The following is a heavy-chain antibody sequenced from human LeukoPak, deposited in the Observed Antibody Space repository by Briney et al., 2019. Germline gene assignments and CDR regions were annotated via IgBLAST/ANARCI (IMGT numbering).Heavy chain of an antibody. CDR2: ISSSGSTI. Sequence: GGSLRLSCAASGFTFSDYYVSWIRQAAGKGLEWVSYISSSGSTIYYADSVKGRFTISRDNAKNSLYLQMNSLRAEDTAVYYCARDSRSYDFWSGYYIDYWGQGTLVTVSS. D-gene: IGHD3-3*01. V-gene: IGHV3-11*04. J-gene: IGHJ4*02. CDR1: GFTFSDYY. CDR3: ARDSRSYDFWSGYYIDY.